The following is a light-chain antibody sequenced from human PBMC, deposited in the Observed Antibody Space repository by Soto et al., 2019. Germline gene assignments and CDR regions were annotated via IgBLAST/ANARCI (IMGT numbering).Light chain of an antibody. CDR3: QQYNDFQYT. V-gene: IGKV3D-15*01. J-gene: IGKJ2*01. Sequence: DIVMTQSPATLSVSPGERATLSCRASQNIRTDLAWYQQRSGQGPRLLIYDASTRATGIPARFSGSGSGTEFTLTISSLQSEDSATYFCQQYNDFQYTFGPGTKLEI. CDR2: DAS. CDR1: QNIRTD.